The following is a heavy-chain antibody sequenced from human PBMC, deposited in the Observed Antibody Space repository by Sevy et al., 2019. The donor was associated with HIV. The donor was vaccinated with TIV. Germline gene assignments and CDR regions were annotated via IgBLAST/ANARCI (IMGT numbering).Heavy chain of an antibody. CDR1: GFTFSDCY. D-gene: IGHD3-10*01. J-gene: IGHJ4*02. Sequence: GGSLRLSCAASGFTFSDCYMSWIRQAPGKGLEWISYISSGYTIKYADSVKGRFTISRYNAKNSLYLQMNRLRADDTAVYYCARSDGSGRFSYFDYWGQGSLVTVSS. CDR2: ISSGYTI. V-gene: IGHV3-11*01. CDR3: ARSDGSGRFSYFDY.